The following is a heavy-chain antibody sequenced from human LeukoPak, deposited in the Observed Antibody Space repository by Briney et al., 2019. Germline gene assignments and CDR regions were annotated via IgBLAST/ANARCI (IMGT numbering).Heavy chain of an antibody. V-gene: IGHV6-1*01. CDR3: ARGPYSSGWPDFQH. CDR1: GDSVSSNSAA. CDR2: TYYRSKWYN. D-gene: IGHD6-19*01. J-gene: IGHJ1*01. Sequence: SQTLSLTCAISGDSVSSNSAAWNWIRQSPSRGLEWLGRTYYRSKWYNNYAVSVKSRITINPDTSKNQFSLQLNSVTPEDTAVYYCARGPYSSGWPDFQHWGQGTLVTVSS.